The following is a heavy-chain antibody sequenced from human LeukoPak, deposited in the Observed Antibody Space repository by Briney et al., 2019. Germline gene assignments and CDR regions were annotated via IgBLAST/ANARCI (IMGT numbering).Heavy chain of an antibody. CDR2: ISTSSTYT. D-gene: IGHD1-26*01. J-gene: IGHJ4*02. Sequence: PGGSLRLSCAASGFTFSDYYMSWIRQAPGKGLEWVSYISTSSTYTNYADSVKGRFTISRDNAKNSLYLQLNSLRAEDTAVYYCARLPAYSGSLGYFDYWGQGTLVTVSS. CDR3: ARLPAYSGSLGYFDY. V-gene: IGHV3-11*06. CDR1: GFTFSDYY.